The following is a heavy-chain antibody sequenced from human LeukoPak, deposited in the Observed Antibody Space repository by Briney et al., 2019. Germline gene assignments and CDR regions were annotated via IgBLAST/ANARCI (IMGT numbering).Heavy chain of an antibody. CDR2: IRYDGSNK. Sequence: GGSLRLSCAASGFTFSSYGMHWVRQAPGKGLEWVAFIRYDGSNKYYADSVKGRFTISRDNSKNTLYLQMNSLRAEDTAVYYCAKDRVRRIVGATVFDYWGQGTLVTVSS. CDR3: AKDRVRRIVGATVFDY. V-gene: IGHV3-30*02. D-gene: IGHD1-26*01. CDR1: GFTFSSYG. J-gene: IGHJ4*02.